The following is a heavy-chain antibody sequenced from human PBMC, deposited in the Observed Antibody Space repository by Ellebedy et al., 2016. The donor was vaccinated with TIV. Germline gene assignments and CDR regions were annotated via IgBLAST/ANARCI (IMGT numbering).Heavy chain of an antibody. CDR1: RYTFTSYG. CDR3: ARGVSSSLYYYYMDV. Sequence: ASVKVSCXASRYTFTSYGISWVRQAPGQGLEWMGWISAYNGNTNYAQKLQGRVTMTTDTSTSTAYMELRSLRSDDTAVYYCARGVSSSLYYYYMDVWGKGTTVTVSS. V-gene: IGHV1-18*01. J-gene: IGHJ6*03. CDR2: ISAYNGNT. D-gene: IGHD6-6*01.